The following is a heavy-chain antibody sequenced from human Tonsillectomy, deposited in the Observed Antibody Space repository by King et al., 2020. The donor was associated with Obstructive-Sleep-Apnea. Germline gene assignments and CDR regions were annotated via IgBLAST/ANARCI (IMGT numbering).Heavy chain of an antibody. CDR2: ISYDGSNK. CDR1: GFTFRSYA. Sequence: VQLVESGGGVVQPGRSLRLSCAASGFTFRSYAMHWVRQAPGKGLEWVAVISYDGSNKYYADSVKGRFTISRDNSKNTLYLHMNSLRAEDTAVYYCARDTYYYDSSGYYYVIYYYGMDVWGQGTTVTVSS. J-gene: IGHJ6*02. CDR3: ARDTYYYDSSGYYYVIYYYGMDV. V-gene: IGHV3-30*04. D-gene: IGHD3-22*01.